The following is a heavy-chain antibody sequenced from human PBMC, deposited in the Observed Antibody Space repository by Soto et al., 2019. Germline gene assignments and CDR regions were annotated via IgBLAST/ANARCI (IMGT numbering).Heavy chain of an antibody. CDR1: DFTLSSYG. D-gene: IGHD6-19*01. CDR2: IRGRGATT. J-gene: IGHJ1*01. CDR3: AKGVPGIAVAGTGYFQH. V-gene: IGHV3-23*01. Sequence: GGSLRLSCAASDFTLSSYGMTWVRQPPGKGLEWVSTIRGRGATTYYADSVKGRFTISRDNSKNTLYLQMNSLRAEDTAVYYCAKGVPGIAVAGTGYFQHWGQGT.